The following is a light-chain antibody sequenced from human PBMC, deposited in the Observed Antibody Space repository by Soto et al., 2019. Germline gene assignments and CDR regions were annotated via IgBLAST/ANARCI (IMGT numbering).Light chain of an antibody. J-gene: IGKJ1*01. Sequence: EIVMTQSPATLSVSPGERATLSCRASESISNNLAWYQQKPGQAPRLLIYGASTRVTGIPATFSGSGSGTEFTLTVSNLQPEDFAVYHCQQYHDWPWTFGQGTKVEIK. V-gene: IGKV3-15*01. CDR2: GAS. CDR3: QQYHDWPWT. CDR1: ESISNN.